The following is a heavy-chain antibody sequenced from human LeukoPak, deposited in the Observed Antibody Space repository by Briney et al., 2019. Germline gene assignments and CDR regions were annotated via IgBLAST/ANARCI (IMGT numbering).Heavy chain of an antibody. CDR3: ARVGGYDSSGYYYVDYYYYMDV. J-gene: IGHJ6*03. CDR1: GGSISSYY. Sequence: PSETLSLTCTVSGGSISSYYWSWIRQPPGKGLEWIGYIYYSGSTNYNPSLKSRVTISVDTSKNQSSLKLSSVTAADTAVYYCARVGGYDSSGYYYVDYYYYMDVWGKGTTVTVSS. D-gene: IGHD3-22*01. CDR2: IYYSGST. V-gene: IGHV4-59*01.